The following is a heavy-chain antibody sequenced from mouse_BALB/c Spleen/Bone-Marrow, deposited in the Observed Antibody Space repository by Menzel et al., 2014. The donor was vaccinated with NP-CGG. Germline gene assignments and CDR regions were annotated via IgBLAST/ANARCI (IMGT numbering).Heavy chain of an antibody. CDR2: INYSGST. J-gene: IGHJ2*01. Sequence: DVHLAESGPGLVKPSQSLSLTCTVTGHSITSDYAWNWIRQFPGNKLEWMGYINYSGSTSYNPSLKSRISITRDTSKNQFFLQLNAVTTEDTATYYCTRLYCYSSSYFDYWGQGTTHTVSS. D-gene: IGHD1-1*01. CDR3: TRLYCYSSSYFDY. V-gene: IGHV3-2*02. CDR1: GHSITSDYA.